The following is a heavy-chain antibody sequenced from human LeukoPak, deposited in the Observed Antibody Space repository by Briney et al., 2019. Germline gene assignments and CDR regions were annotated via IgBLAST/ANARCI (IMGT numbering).Heavy chain of an antibody. J-gene: IGHJ4*02. CDR2: IYTSGST. V-gene: IGHV4-61*02. D-gene: IGHD3-10*01. Sequence: SETLSLTCTVSGNSISSGDYYWSWIRQPAGKGLEWIGRIYTSGSTNYNPSLKSRVTMSVDTSKNQFSLKLSSVTAADTAVYYCARDDDAYGSGSYDYWGQGTLVTVSS. CDR1: GNSISSGDYY. CDR3: ARDDDAYGSGSYDY.